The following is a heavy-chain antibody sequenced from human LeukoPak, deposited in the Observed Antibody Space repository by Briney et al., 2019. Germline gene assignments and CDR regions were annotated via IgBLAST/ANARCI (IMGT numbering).Heavy chain of an antibody. V-gene: IGHV3-11*01. Sequence: GGSLRLSCAASGFTFSGYYMNWIRQAPGKGLEWVSHSSSSGSTIYYADSVKGRFTISRDNAKNSLYLQMNSLRAEDTAVYFCAKDIGDYYDSSGYYSLSSCLDYWGQGTLVTVSS. D-gene: IGHD3-22*01. CDR1: GFTFSGYY. CDR2: SSSSGSTI. CDR3: AKDIGDYYDSSGYYSLSSCLDY. J-gene: IGHJ4*02.